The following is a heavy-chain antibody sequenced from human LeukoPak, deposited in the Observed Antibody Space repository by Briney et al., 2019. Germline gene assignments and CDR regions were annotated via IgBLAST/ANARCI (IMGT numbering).Heavy chain of an antibody. CDR2: INHSGST. CDR3: ARTYYDILTGYPMIPFDY. J-gene: IGHJ4*02. CDR1: GGSFSGYY. D-gene: IGHD3-9*01. Sequence: SETLSLTCAVYGGSFSGYYWSWICQPPGKGLEWIGEINHSGSTNYNPSLKSRVTISVDTSKNQFSLKLSSVTAADTAVYYCARTYYDILTGYPMIPFDYWGQGTLVTVSS. V-gene: IGHV4-34*01.